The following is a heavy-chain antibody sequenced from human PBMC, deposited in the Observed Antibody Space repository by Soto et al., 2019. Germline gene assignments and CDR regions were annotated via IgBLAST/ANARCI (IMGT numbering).Heavy chain of an antibody. V-gene: IGHV3-23*01. CDR3: AREFASGSPNYDY. CDR2: FTNYGAT. J-gene: IGHJ4*02. CDR1: GFTFSSYA. Sequence: GGSLRLSCAASGFTFSSYAMSWVRQAPGKGLEWVSTFTNYGATYYADSVKGQFTISRDNPKNTLYLQMNSLRAEDTAVYYCAREFASGSPNYDYWGLGTLVTVSS. D-gene: IGHD3-10*01.